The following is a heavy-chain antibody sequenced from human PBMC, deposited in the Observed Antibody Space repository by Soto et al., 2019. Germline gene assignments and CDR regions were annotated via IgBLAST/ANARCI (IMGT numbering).Heavy chain of an antibody. Sequence: EVQLVESGGGLVQPGGSLRLSCAASGFTFSSYEMNWVRQAPGKGLEWVSYISSSGSTIYYADSVKGRFTISRDNAKNSLYLQMNSLRAEDTAVYYCASMIVVVRPNYYYYGMDVWGQGTTVTVSS. D-gene: IGHD3-22*01. V-gene: IGHV3-48*03. J-gene: IGHJ6*02. CDR2: ISSSGSTI. CDR1: GFTFSSYE. CDR3: ASMIVVVRPNYYYYGMDV.